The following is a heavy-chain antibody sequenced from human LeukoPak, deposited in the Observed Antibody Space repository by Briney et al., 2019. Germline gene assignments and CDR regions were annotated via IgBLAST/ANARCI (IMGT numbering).Heavy chain of an antibody. CDR2: IIPIFGTA. CDR1: GGTFSIYA. J-gene: IGHJ3*02. CDR3: ASSGSYGAFDI. D-gene: IGHD1-26*01. V-gene: IGHV1-69*13. Sequence: ASVTVSCTASGGTFSIYAISWVRQAPGQGLEWMGGIIPIFGTANYAQKFQGRVTITADESTSTAYMELSSLRSEDTAVYYCASSGSYGAFDIWGQGTMVTVSS.